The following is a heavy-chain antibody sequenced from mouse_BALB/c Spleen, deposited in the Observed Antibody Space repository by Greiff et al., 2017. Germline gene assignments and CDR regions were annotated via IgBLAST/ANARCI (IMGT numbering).Heavy chain of an antibody. CDR3: AILTTMATTGYAMDY. CDR2: ISSGSSTI. Sequence: EVQGVESGGGLVQPGGSRKLSCAASGFTFSSFGMHWVRQAPEKGLEWVAYISSGSSTIYYADTVKGRFTISRDNPKNTLFLQMTSLRSEDTAMYYCAILTTMATTGYAMDYWGQGTSVTVSS. V-gene: IGHV5-17*02. CDR1: GFTFSSFG. D-gene: IGHD2-2*01. J-gene: IGHJ4*01.